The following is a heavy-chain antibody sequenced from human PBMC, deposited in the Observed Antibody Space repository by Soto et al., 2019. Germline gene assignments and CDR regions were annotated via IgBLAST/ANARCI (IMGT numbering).Heavy chain of an antibody. V-gene: IGHV3-7*03. Sequence: EVQLVESGGGLVQPGESLRLSCTASGFTFSRFWMSWVRQAPGKGLEWVGNIKEDGSEKYYVDAVKGRFTFSRDNSKNSLYLQRRSLSAEDTAVYYSARFVSGYSDYWVQGTLVTVSS. CDR3: ARFVSGYSDY. D-gene: IGHD1-26*01. CDR2: IKEDGSEK. CDR1: GFTFSRFW. J-gene: IGHJ4*02.